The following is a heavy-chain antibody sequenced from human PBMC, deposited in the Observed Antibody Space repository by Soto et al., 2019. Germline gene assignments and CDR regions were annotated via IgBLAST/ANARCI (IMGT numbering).Heavy chain of an antibody. Sequence: EVQLLESGGGLVQPGGSLRLSCAASGFTFSSYAMSWVRQAPGKGLEWVSGISGSGDNTYYADSVKGRFTISRDNSKNTPYLQMNSLRAEDTAVYYCAKGVPGIAVAGTGYFQHWGQGTLVTVSS. CDR3: AKGVPGIAVAGTGYFQH. CDR1: GFTFSSYA. D-gene: IGHD6-19*01. J-gene: IGHJ1*01. CDR2: ISGSGDNT. V-gene: IGHV3-23*01.